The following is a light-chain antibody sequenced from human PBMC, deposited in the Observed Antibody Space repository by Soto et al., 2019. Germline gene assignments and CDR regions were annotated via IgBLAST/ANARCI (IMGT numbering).Light chain of an antibody. V-gene: IGLV1-44*01. CDR3: ASWDDSLIGWA. J-gene: IGLJ2*01. CDR1: RSNVGSNT. CDR2: TND. Sequence: QSVLTQPPSASGTPRQRVTISCSGSRSNVGSNTVNWYQQLPGTAPKLLIYTNDQRPSGVPDRISASKSGTSASLAISGLQSEDEADYYCASWDDSLIGWAFGGGTQLTVL.